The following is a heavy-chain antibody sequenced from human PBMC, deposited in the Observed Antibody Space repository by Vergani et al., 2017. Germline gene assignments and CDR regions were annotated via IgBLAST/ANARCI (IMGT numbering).Heavy chain of an antibody. CDR3: ARDKPHTVVNPPHCYFDL. CDR2: IIPIFGTA. V-gene: IGHV1-69*01. Sequence: QVQLVQSGAEVKKPGSSVKVSCKASGGTFSSYAISWVRQAPGQGLEWMGGIIPIFGTANYAQKFQGRVTTTADESTSTAYMELSSLRSEDTAVYYCARDKPHTVVNPPHCYFDLWGRGTLVTVSS. CDR1: GGTFSSYA. J-gene: IGHJ2*01. D-gene: IGHD4-23*01.